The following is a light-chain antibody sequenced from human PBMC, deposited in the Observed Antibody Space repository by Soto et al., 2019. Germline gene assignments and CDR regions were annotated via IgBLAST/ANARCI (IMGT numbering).Light chain of an antibody. CDR2: EVS. Sequence: QSALTQPASVSGSPGQSITISCTGTSSDVGVYNYVSWYQQHPGKAPNLMIYEVSNRPSGVSNRFSGSKSGNTASLTISGLQAEDEADYYCSSYTSSSIDYVFGNGTKLTVL. V-gene: IGLV2-14*01. CDR1: SSDVGVYNY. J-gene: IGLJ1*01. CDR3: SSYTSSSIDYV.